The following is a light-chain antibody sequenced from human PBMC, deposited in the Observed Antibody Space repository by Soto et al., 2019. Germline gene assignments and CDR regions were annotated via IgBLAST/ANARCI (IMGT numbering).Light chain of an antibody. J-gene: IGLJ2*01. V-gene: IGLV4-69*01. CDR2: LNSDGSH. CDR3: QTWGTGIQV. Sequence: QSVLTQSPSASASLGASVKLTCTLSSGHSSYAIAWHQQQPEKGPRYLMKLNSDGSHSKGDGIPDRFSGSSSGAERYLTISSLQSEDKAAYYCQTWGTGIQVFGGGTKPTVL. CDR1: SGHSSYA.